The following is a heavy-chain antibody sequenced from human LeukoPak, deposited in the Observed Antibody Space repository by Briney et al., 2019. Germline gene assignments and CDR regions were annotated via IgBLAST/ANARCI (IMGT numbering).Heavy chain of an antibody. D-gene: IGHD3-9*01. CDR2: IYYSGST. CDR3: ARGGDILTGYFGTDY. J-gene: IGHJ4*02. Sequence: SETLSLTCTVSGGSISSGGYYWSWIRQHPGKGLEWIGYIYYSGSTYYNPSLKSRVTISVDTSKNQFSLKLSSVTAADTAVYYCARGGDILTGYFGTDYWGQGTLVTVSS. V-gene: IGHV4-31*03. CDR1: GGSISSGGYY.